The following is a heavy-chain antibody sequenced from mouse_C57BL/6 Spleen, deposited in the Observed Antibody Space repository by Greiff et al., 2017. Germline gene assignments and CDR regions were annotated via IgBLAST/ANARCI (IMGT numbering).Heavy chain of an antibody. J-gene: IGHJ4*01. CDR2: IWSDGST. CDR1: GFSLTSYG. CDR3: ARGGYYGNYHAMDY. D-gene: IGHD2-1*01. Sequence: VMLVESGPGLVAPSQSLSITCTVSGFSLTSYGVHWVRQPPGKGLEWLVVIWSDGSTNYNSALKSRLSISKDNSKSQVFLKMNILQTDDTAMYYCARGGYYGNYHAMDYWGQGTSVTVSS. V-gene: IGHV2-6*03.